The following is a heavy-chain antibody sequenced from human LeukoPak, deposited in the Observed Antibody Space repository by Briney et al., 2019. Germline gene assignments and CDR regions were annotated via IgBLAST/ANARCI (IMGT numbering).Heavy chain of an antibody. Sequence: SQTLSLTCTVSGGSISSGDYYWSWIRQPPGKGLEWIGYIYYSGSTYYNPSLKGRVTISVDTSKNQFSLKLSSVTAADTAVYYCARVGPDCSSTSCPYYYYYYMDVWGKGTTVTVSS. J-gene: IGHJ6*03. CDR3: ARVGPDCSSTSCPYYYYYYMDV. CDR2: IYYSGST. CDR1: GGSISSGDYY. D-gene: IGHD2-2*01. V-gene: IGHV4-30-4*08.